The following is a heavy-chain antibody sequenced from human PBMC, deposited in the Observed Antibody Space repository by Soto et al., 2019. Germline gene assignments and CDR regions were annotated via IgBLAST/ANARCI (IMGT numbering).Heavy chain of an antibody. CDR2: INHSRCP. Sequence: PTETLSLTCAVYGGSFSGYYCNWPRQPRGEGLEWIGEINHSRCPNYNPTLKSRVTVSVDTSKHQFSLKMTSVTAADTAVYYCATANWSHHYFDPWGQGTLVTVSS. V-gene: IGHV4-34*01. D-gene: IGHD1-1*01. CDR1: GGSFSGYY. CDR3: ATANWSHHYFDP. J-gene: IGHJ5*02.